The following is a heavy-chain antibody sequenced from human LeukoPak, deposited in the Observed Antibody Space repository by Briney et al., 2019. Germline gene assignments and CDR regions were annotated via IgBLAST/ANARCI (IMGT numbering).Heavy chain of an antibody. J-gene: IGHJ4*02. CDR1: GGSISSGSYF. V-gene: IGHV4-61*02. D-gene: IGHD6-19*01. CDR3: ARDLAVAGRIDY. Sequence: SQTLSLTCTVSGGSISSGSYFWSWIRQPAGKELEWIGRISTSGSTTYNPSLKSRLTVSVDTSKNQFSLMLSSVTAADTAVYYCARDLAVAGRIDYWGQGTLVTVSS. CDR2: ISTSGST.